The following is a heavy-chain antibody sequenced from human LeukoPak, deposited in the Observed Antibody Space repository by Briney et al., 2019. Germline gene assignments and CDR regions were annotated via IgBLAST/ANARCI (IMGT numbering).Heavy chain of an antibody. J-gene: IGHJ6*03. CDR1: GGSIISNW. CDR3: ARNGDYCIHV. V-gene: IGHV4-4*02. Sequence: TAGTLSLTCGVSGGSIISNWWSWVRQPPGKGLEWIGEIHPSGSTNYNPSLKARVTISVDKPKNQFSLKLSSVTAADTAVYYCARNGDYCIHVWGKGTTVTVSS. CDR2: IHPSGST. D-gene: IGHD2-8*01.